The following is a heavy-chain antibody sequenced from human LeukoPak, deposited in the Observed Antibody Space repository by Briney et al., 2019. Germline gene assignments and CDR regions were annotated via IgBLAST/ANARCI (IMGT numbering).Heavy chain of an antibody. D-gene: IGHD5-12*01. CDR2: IKSKTDGRTT. J-gene: IGHJ4*02. V-gene: IGHV3-15*01. CDR1: GFTFSNAW. Sequence: PGGSLRLSCAVSGFTFSNAWMGWVRQAPGEGLEWVGRIKSKTDGRTTDYAAPVKGRFTISRDDSKNTLYLQMNSLKTEDTAVYYCTTDGRHSGYLWVDYWGQGTLVTVSS. CDR3: TTDGRHSGYLWVDY.